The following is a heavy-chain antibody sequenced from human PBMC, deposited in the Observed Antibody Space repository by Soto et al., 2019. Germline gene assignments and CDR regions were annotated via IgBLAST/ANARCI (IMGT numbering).Heavy chain of an antibody. CDR1: GGSISSSSYY. V-gene: IGHV4-39*01. Sequence: PSETLSLTCTVSGGSISSSSYYWGWIRQPPGKGLEWIGSIYYSGSTYYNPSLKSRVTISVDTSKNQFSLKLSSVTAADTAVYYCARLVSSTNCYYYYYMDFWGKGTTVNVSS. D-gene: IGHD6-6*01. CDR2: IYYSGST. J-gene: IGHJ6*03. CDR3: ARLVSSTNCYYYYYMDF.